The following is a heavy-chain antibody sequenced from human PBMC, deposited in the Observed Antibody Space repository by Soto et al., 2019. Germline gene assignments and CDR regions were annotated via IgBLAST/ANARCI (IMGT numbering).Heavy chain of an antibody. J-gene: IGHJ5*02. CDR1: SGSISSSSYY. CDR3: ARRRGGVVATENWFDP. V-gene: IGHV4-39*01. D-gene: IGHD5-12*01. CDR2: ISYSGTT. Sequence: QLQLQESGPGLVKPSETLSLTCTVSSGSISSSSYYWGWIRQSPGKGLEWIGTISYSGTTYYNPSLTGRVSISVDPSKTQFSLNMSSVTAADTAVYYCARRRGGVVATENWFDPWGQGTLVTVSS.